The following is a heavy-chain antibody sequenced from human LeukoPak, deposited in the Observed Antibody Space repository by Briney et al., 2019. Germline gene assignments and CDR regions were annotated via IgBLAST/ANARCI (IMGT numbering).Heavy chain of an antibody. CDR3: ARDRLGLERSLVDY. CDR2: ISSSSSYI. J-gene: IGHJ4*02. V-gene: IGHV3-21*01. Sequence: GGSLRLSCAASGFTYSSYSMNWVRQAPGKGLEWVSSISSSSSYIYYADSVKGRFTISRDNAKNSLYLQMNSLRAEDTAVYYCARDRLGLERSLVDYWAREPWSPSPQ. D-gene: IGHD1-1*01. CDR1: GFTYSSYS.